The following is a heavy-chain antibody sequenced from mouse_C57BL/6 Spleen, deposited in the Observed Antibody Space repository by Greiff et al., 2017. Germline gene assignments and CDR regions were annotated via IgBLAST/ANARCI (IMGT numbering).Heavy chain of an antibody. Sequence: EVKLQESGGDLVKPGGSLKLSCAASGFTFSSYGMSWVRQTPDKRLEWVATISSGGSYTYYPDNVKGRFTISRDNAKNTLYLQMSSLKSEDTAMYDCARHVSTTVVDYYFDDWGQGTTLTVSS. V-gene: IGHV5-6*01. CDR2: ISSGGSYT. CDR3: ARHVSTTVVDYYFDD. CDR1: GFTFSSYG. J-gene: IGHJ2*01. D-gene: IGHD1-1*01.